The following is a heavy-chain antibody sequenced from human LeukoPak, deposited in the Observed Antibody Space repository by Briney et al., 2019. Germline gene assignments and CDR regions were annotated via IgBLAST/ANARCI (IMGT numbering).Heavy chain of an antibody. J-gene: IGHJ3*02. D-gene: IGHD3-10*01. Sequence: SETLSLTCTVSGYSISSGYFWGWIRQPPGKGLEWIGTFYHGGSTYYNPSPKSRVTISLDTSRNQFSLKLSSVTAADTAVYYCAKSNGYGLVDIWGQGTMVTVSS. CDR2: FYHGGST. CDR1: GYSISSGYF. CDR3: AKSNGYGLVDI. V-gene: IGHV4-38-2*02.